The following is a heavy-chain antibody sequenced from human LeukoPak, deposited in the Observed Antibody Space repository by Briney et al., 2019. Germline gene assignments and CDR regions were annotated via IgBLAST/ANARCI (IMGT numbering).Heavy chain of an antibody. CDR3: ARGAYGSGSYYKMGGY. Sequence: GESLQISCKGSGYSFTSYWIGWVRQMPGKGLEWMGIIYPGDSDTRYSPSFQGQVTISADKSISTAYLQWSSLKASDTAMYYCARGAYGSGSYYKMGGYWGQGTLVTVSS. CDR2: IYPGDSDT. V-gene: IGHV5-51*01. D-gene: IGHD3-10*01. CDR1: GYSFTSYW. J-gene: IGHJ1*01.